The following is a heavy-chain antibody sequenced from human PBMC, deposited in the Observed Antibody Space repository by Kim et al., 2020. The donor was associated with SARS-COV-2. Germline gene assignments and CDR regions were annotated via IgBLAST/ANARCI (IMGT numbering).Heavy chain of an antibody. D-gene: IGHD2-2*01. J-gene: IGHJ4*02. V-gene: IGHV3-21*01. Sequence: ESVKGRFTSSRDNGKNSLYLQMNSLRAEDTAVYYCARDRSIVVPLYYFDYWGQGTLVTVSS. CDR3: ARDRSIVVPLYYFDY.